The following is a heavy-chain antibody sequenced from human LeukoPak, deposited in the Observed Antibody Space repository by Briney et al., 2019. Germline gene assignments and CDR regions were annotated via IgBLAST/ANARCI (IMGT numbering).Heavy chain of an antibody. CDR1: GYSFTSFW. Sequence: GESLEIFCKGSGYSFTSFWIGWVRQMPGKGLEWMGIIYPCDSDPIYSPSFQGQVTISADKSISTAYLQWSSLKASDTAMYYCARRGSGNYYFDYWGQGTLVTVPS. CDR2: IYPCDSDP. J-gene: IGHJ4*02. D-gene: IGHD3-10*01. V-gene: IGHV5-51*01. CDR3: ARRGSGNYYFDY.